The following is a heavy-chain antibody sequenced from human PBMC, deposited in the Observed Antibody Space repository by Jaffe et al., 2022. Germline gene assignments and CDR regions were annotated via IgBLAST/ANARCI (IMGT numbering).Heavy chain of an antibody. V-gene: IGHV4-39*02. J-gene: IGHJ4*02. CDR1: GGSISSNSYY. D-gene: IGHD7-27*01. Sequence: QLQLQESGPGLVKPSETLSLTCTVSGGSISSNSYYWGWIRQPPGKGLEWIGNIYYSGSTYYTPSLKSRVTISVDTSKNQFSLKLTSVTAADTAIYYCARELTGDDGGYFNYWGPGTLVTVSS. CDR2: IYYSGST. CDR3: ARELTGDDGGYFNY.